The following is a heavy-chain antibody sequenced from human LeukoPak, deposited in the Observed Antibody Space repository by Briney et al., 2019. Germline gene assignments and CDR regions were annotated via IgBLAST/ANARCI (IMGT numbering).Heavy chain of an antibody. CDR2: IWPSGST. CDR3: ARKGQEHLPTSFDH. CDR1: GGSISSGPYF. Sequence: SQTLSLTCSVSGGSISSGPYFWSWFRQSPGQGLEWFGYIWPSGSTNYNPSLSGRVALSLDKSRNHFTLMATAVTAADTAFYYCARKGQEHLPTSFDHWGRGILVTVSS. V-gene: IGHV4-30-2*06. J-gene: IGHJ4*02. D-gene: IGHD2-21*01.